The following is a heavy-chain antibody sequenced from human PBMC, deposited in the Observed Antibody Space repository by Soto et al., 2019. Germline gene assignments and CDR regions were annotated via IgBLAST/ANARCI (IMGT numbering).Heavy chain of an antibody. Sequence: GGSLRLSCAASGFTFSDYYMSWIRQAPGKGLEWVSYISSSGSTIYYADSVKGRFTISRDNAKNSLYLQMNSLRAEDTAVYYCARDRGPGRRGVSGMDVWGQGTTVTVSS. CDR1: GFTFSDYY. CDR2: ISSSGSTI. V-gene: IGHV3-11*01. J-gene: IGHJ6*02. D-gene: IGHD3-10*01. CDR3: ARDRGPGRRGVSGMDV.